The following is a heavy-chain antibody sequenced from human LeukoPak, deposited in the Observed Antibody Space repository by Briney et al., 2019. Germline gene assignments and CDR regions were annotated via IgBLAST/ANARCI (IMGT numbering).Heavy chain of an antibody. J-gene: IGHJ4*02. V-gene: IGHV3-74*01. CDR3: ARDRGFVFDQ. D-gene: IGHD2-15*01. Sequence: PGGSLRLSCAASGFTFSIYWFHWVRQVPGKGLVWVSLIKTDGSSTTYADSVKGRFTISRDNAKNTLYLQMNSLRAEDTAVYFCARDRGFVFDQWGQGTLVTVSS. CDR2: IKTDGSST. CDR1: GFTFSIYW.